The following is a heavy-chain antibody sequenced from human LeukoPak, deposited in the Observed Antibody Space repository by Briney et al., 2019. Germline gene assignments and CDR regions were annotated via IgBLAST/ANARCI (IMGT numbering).Heavy chain of an antibody. V-gene: IGHV1-69*04. CDR2: IIPILGIA. CDR1: GGTFSSYA. CDR3: ARVSTGRGWFDP. Sequence: SVKVSCKASGGTFSSYAISWVRQAPGQGLEWMGRIIPILGIANYAQKFQGRVTITADKSTSTAYMELSSLRSEDTAVYYCARVSTGRGWFDPWGQGTLVTVSS. D-gene: IGHD3-9*01. J-gene: IGHJ5*02.